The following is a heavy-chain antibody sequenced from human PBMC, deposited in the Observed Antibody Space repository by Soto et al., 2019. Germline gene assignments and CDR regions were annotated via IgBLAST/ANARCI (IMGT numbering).Heavy chain of an antibody. CDR1: GYSFSGYY. CDR2: INPNSGAT. J-gene: IGHJ1*01. Sequence: ASVKVSCKTSGYSFSGYYIHWVRQAPGQGLEWMGWINPNSGATLYARKFQGRVLVSRDTSINTAFMQLSSLSSDDTAVYYCARGTFTYDSSGYYVYWGQGTMVTVAS. D-gene: IGHD3-22*01. V-gene: IGHV1-2*02. CDR3: ARGTFTYDSSGYYVY.